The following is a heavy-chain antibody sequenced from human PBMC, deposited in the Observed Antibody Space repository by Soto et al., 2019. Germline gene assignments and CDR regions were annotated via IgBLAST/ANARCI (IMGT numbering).Heavy chain of an antibody. CDR1: GGSISSSSYY. CDR3: ARLSYSSGSVLPAAQYGIDV. V-gene: IGHV4-39*07. J-gene: IGHJ6*01. Sequence: SETLSLTCTVSGGSISSSSYYWGWIRQPPGKGLEWIGSIYYSGSTYYNPSLKSRVTISVDTSKNQFSLKLSSVAAADTVVYFCARLSYSSGSVLPAAQYGIDVWGQGTTVTV. D-gene: IGHD6-19*01. CDR2: IYYSGST.